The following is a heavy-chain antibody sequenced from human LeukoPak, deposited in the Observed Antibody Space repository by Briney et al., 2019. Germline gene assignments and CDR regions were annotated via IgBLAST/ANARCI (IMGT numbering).Heavy chain of an antibody. CDR2: INPYSGGT. Sequence: ASVKVSCKASGNSFTGHYMHWVRQAPGQGLEWMGWINPYSGGTHYALIFQDRVTMTRDTSISTAYMELSRLRSDDTAVYYCARRIVGRLINDAFDIWGQGTMVTVSS. J-gene: IGHJ3*02. CDR3: ARRIVGRLINDAFDI. D-gene: IGHD6-6*01. CDR1: GNSFTGHY. V-gene: IGHV1-2*02.